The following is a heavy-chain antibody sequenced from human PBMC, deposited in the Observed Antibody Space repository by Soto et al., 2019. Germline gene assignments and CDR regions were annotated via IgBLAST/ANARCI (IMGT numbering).Heavy chain of an antibody. Sequence: QVQLVESGGGLVKPGGSLRLSCAASGFTFSDYYMNWIRQAPGKGLEWVSYITNSGSIMYYADSVKGRFTISRDNAKSSLYLQMHSLKGDDTAVDYCARSNLGVWDPFDVGGQGTTVTVSS. CDR1: GFTFSDYY. J-gene: IGHJ3*01. CDR3: ARSNLGVWDPFDV. D-gene: IGHD3-16*01. V-gene: IGHV3-11*01. CDR2: ITNSGSIM.